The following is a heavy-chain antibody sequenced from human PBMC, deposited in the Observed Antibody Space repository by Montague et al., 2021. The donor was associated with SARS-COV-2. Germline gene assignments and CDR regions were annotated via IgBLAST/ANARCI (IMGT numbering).Heavy chain of an antibody. CDR3: AREAWFGDKTSASEYYGMDV. Sequence: SETLSLTCTVSGGSISSYYWSWIRQPAGKGLEWIGRIYTSGSTNXNPSLMGRVTMSVDTSKNQFSLKLSSVTAADTAVYYCAREAWFGDKTSASEYYGMDVWGQGTTVTVSS. CDR2: IYTSGST. V-gene: IGHV4-4*07. CDR1: GGSISSYY. D-gene: IGHD3-10*01. J-gene: IGHJ6*02.